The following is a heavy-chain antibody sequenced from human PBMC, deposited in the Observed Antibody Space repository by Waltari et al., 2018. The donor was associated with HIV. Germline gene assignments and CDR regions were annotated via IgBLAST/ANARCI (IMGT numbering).Heavy chain of an antibody. CDR2: IKQDGSEK. Sequence: EVQLVESGGGLVQPGGSLRLSCAASGFTFSPYWMGWVRQAPGKGREWVGNIKQDGSEKFYRDSVKGRFTISRDNAKNSIYLQMNSLTAEDTAIYYCTRDGSGWSNYWGQGTLVTVSS. CDR3: TRDGSGWSNY. D-gene: IGHD6-19*01. J-gene: IGHJ4*02. CDR1: GFTFSPYW. V-gene: IGHV3-7*01.